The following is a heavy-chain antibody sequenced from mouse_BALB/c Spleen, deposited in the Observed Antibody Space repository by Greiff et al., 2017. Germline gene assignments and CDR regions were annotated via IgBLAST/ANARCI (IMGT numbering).Heavy chain of an antibody. CDR2: ISNGGGST. Sequence: VQLKESGGGLVQPGGSRKLSCAASGFTFSSYTMSWVRQTPEKRLEWVAYISNGGGSTYYPDTVKGRFTISRDNAKNTLYLQMSSLKSEDTAMYYCATIYDGYPLAYWGQGTLVTVSA. CDR3: ATIYDGYPLAY. V-gene: IGHV5-12-2*01. J-gene: IGHJ3*01. CDR1: GFTFSSYT. D-gene: IGHD2-3*01.